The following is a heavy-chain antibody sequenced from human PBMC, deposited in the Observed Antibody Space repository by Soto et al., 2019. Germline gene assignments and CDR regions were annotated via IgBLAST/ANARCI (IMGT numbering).Heavy chain of an antibody. D-gene: IGHD3-9*01. CDR1: GGSISSSSFH. CDR2: IYYSGST. Sequence: PSETLSLTCTVSGGSISSSSFHWGWIRQPPGKGLEWIGSIYYSGSTYYSPSLKSRVTISVDTSKNQFSLKLSSVTAADTAVYYCARSERAAGTDWWFDPWGQGTLVPVSS. CDR3: ARSERAAGTDWWFDP. J-gene: IGHJ5*02. V-gene: IGHV4-39*01.